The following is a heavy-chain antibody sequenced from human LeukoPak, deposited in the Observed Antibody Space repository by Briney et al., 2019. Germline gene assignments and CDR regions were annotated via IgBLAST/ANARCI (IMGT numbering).Heavy chain of an antibody. CDR3: ASDGYSSGWYVLDY. D-gene: IGHD6-19*01. CDR1: GYTVTSHY. CDR2: INPGGGST. J-gene: IGHJ4*02. Sequence: GASVKVSCKASGYTVTSHYMHWVRQAPGQGLEWMGIINPGGGSTSYAQKFQGRVTMTRDTSTSTVYMELSSLRSEDTAVYYCASDGYSSGWYVLDYWGQGTLVTVSS. V-gene: IGHV1-46*01.